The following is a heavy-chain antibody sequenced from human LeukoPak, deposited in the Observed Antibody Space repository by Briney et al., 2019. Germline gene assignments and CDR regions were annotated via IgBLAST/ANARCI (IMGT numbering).Heavy chain of an antibody. V-gene: IGHV3-48*03. CDR3: GGTGSSGDPVVDY. D-gene: IGHD3-10*01. J-gene: IGHJ4*02. Sequence: GGSLRLSCVASGFTFSSYEMNWVRQAPGKGLEWVSYISSSGNSIFYADFVKGRFTISRDNAKNSLYLQMNSLRAEDTAVYYFGGTGSSGDPVVDYWGQGTLVTVSS. CDR1: GFTFSSYE. CDR2: ISSSGNSI.